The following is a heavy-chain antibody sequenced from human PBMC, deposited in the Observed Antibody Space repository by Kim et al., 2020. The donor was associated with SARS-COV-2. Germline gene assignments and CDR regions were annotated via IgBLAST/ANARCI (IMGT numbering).Heavy chain of an antibody. V-gene: IGHV3-48*03. CDR3: ARLWFGDPHFDY. CDR1: GFTFSSYE. CDR2: ISSSGSTI. D-gene: IGHD3-10*01. J-gene: IGHJ4*02. Sequence: GGSLRLSCAASGFTFSSYEMNWVRQAPGKGLEWVSYISSSGSTIYYADSVKGRFTISRDNAKNSLYLQMNSLRAEDTAVYYCARLWFGDPHFDYWGQGTLVTVSS.